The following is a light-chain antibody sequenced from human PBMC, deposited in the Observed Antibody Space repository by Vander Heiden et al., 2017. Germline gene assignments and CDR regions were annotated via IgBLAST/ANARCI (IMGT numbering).Light chain of an antibody. Sequence: SYELTQPPSVSVSPGQPASITCSGDKLGDKYACWYQQKPGQSPVVVIYQDNKRASGIPERFSGSNSGNTATLTISGTQAMDEADYYCQAWDSATEVFGGGTKLTVL. CDR3: QAWDSATEV. CDR1: KLGDKY. J-gene: IGLJ2*01. CDR2: QDN. V-gene: IGLV3-1*01.